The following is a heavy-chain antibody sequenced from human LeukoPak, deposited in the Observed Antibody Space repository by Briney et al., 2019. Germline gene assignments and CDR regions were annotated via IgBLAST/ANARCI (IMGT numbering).Heavy chain of an antibody. J-gene: IGHJ4*02. D-gene: IGHD5-18*01. CDR2: INRDGSSA. Sequence: GGSLRLSCAASGFTFSSYWMHWVRQSPGKGPVWVSRINRDGSSANYADSVKGRFTISRDNAKNALYLQMNSLRAEDTAVYYCARRVSAKSLDYWGQGTLVTVSS. CDR1: GFTFSSYW. CDR3: ARRVSAKSLDY. V-gene: IGHV3-74*01.